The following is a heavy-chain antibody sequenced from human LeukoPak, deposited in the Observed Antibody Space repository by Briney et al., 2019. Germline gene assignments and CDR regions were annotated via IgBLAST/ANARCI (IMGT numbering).Heavy chain of an antibody. CDR2: IFYTGDS. J-gene: IGHJ4*02. D-gene: IGHD2-21*01. Sequence: PSETLSLTCTVSGVSSSSSYWSWIRQPPGKGLEWIGYIFYTGDSNHNPSFKCRVSISLDTSKDQISLKLSSVTAADTAVYYCARHRFASPLDSWGQGTLVTVSS. CDR1: GVSSSSSY. V-gene: IGHV4-59*08. CDR3: ARHRFASPLDS.